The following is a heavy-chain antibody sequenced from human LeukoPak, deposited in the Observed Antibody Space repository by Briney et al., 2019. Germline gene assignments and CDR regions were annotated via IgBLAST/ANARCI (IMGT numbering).Heavy chain of an antibody. J-gene: IGHJ4*02. CDR3: ARDGYDYGDC. CDR1: GGTFSNYA. V-gene: IGHV1-69*01. D-gene: IGHD2-2*03. Sequence: SVKVSCKASGGTFSNYAISWMRQAPGQGLEWMGGIITNFGTTNYAQKYQGRVTITADESTSTVYMELSSLRSEDTAVYYCARDGYDYGDCWGQGTLVTVSS. CDR2: IITNFGTT.